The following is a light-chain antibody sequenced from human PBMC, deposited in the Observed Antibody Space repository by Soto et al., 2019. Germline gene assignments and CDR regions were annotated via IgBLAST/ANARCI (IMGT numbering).Light chain of an antibody. CDR3: QQYGPSPMYT. J-gene: IGKJ2*01. CDR2: GAF. Sequence: EIVLTQSPGTLSLSPGERATLSCRASQTVSSSYLAWYQQKPGQAPRLLIYGAFTRATGTPGRFSGSASGTNFTLTNSRLEPEDFAVYYCQQYGPSPMYTFGQGTNLEIK. V-gene: IGKV3-20*01. CDR1: QTVSSSY.